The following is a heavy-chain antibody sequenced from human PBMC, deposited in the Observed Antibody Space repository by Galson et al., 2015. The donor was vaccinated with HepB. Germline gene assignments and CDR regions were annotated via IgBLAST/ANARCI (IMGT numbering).Heavy chain of an antibody. D-gene: IGHD2-15*01. V-gene: IGHV2-5*02. J-gene: IGHJ6*02. Sequence: PALVKPTQTLTLTCTCFGFSLNRSGVGVGWVRRPPGKALEWLVLVYWDDDERYSLSLKSRLTITKDTSKNQVVLTMTNMDPVDTGTYYCARGGIFTGFDVWGQGTTVTVSS. CDR3: ARGGIFTGFDV. CDR2: VYWDDDE. CDR1: GFSLNRSGVG.